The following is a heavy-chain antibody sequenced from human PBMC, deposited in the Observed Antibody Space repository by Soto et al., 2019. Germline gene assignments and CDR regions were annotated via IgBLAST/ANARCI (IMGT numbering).Heavy chain of an antibody. Sequence: PGGSLRLSCAASGFSFSSYGMHWVRQAPGKGLEWVAVISYDGSNKLYADSMKGRFTVSRDNSKKTLDLQMNSLRPEDTAFYYCIKDTTPGGLDYWGRPILVTVSS. D-gene: IGHD3-16*01. J-gene: IGHJ4*02. V-gene: IGHV3-30*18. CDR3: IKDTTPGGLDY. CDR2: ISYDGSNK. CDR1: GFSFSSYG.